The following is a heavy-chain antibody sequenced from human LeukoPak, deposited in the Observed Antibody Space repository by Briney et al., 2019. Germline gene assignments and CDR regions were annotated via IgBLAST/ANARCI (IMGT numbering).Heavy chain of an antibody. D-gene: IGHD3-10*01. Sequence: PGGSLRLSCAASGFSFSTYWMSWVRQAPGKGLEWVANINQDGSEKNYVDSVKGRFTISRDNSKNTLYLQMNSLRAEDTAVYYCAKRSPITMVRGVIPWGQGTLVTVSS. CDR1: GFSFSTYW. CDR2: INQDGSEK. J-gene: IGHJ5*02. CDR3: AKRSPITMVRGVIP. V-gene: IGHV3-7*03.